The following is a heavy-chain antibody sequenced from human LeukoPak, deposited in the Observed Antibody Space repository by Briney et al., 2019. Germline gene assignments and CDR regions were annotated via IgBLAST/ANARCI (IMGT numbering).Heavy chain of an antibody. CDR3: ARWSTVTGA. CDR1: GYTFTGYY. D-gene: IGHD4-17*01. J-gene: IGHJ5*02. CDR2: INPNSGGT. Sequence: PEASVKLSCKASGYTFTGYYMHWVRQAPGQGLEWMGWINPNSGGTNYAQKFQGRVTMTSDTSISTAYMELSRLRSDDTAVYYCARWSTVTGAWGQGTLVTVSS. V-gene: IGHV1-2*02.